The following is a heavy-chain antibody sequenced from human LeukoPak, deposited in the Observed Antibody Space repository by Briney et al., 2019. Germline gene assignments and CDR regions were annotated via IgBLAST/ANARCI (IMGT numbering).Heavy chain of an antibody. CDR3: AGMVVPHRFDY. CDR1: GFTFSDYY. D-gene: IGHD2-2*01. J-gene: IGHJ4*02. Sequence: NPGGSLRLSCAASGFTFSDYYMSWIRQAPGKGLEWLSYITGSGRTIYYADSVKGRFTISRDNAKNSLYLQMNSLRAEDTAVYYCAGMVVPHRFDYWGQGNLVTVSS. V-gene: IGHV3-11*01. CDR2: ITGSGRTI.